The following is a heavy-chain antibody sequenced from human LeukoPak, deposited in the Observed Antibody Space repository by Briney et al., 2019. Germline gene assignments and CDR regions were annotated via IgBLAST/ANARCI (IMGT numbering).Heavy chain of an antibody. J-gene: IGHJ3*01. D-gene: IGHD6-19*01. CDR1: GFTFDDYA. CDR3: AKDSYSSGWYIAFDF. Sequence: GRSLRLSCAASGFTFDDYAMHWVRQAPGKGLEWVSDISWNSGSIGYADSVKGRFTISRDNAKNSLYLQMNSLRAEDTALYYCAKDSYSSGWYIAFDFWGQGTMVTVSS. CDR2: ISWNSGSI. V-gene: IGHV3-9*01.